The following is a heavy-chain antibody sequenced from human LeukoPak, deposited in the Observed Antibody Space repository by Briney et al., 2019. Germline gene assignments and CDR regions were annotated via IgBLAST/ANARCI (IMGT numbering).Heavy chain of an antibody. V-gene: IGHV1-46*01. J-gene: IGHJ6*02. CDR3: ATPTSYDYYYYGMDV. CDR2: INPSGGNT. Sequence: GASMKVSCKASGYTFTSYYMHWVRQAPGQGLEWMGIINPSGGNTSYAQKFQGRVTMTRDTSTSTVYTELSSLRSEGTAVYYCATPTSYDYYYYGMDVWGQGTTVTVSS. D-gene: IGHD1-26*01. CDR1: GYTFTSYY.